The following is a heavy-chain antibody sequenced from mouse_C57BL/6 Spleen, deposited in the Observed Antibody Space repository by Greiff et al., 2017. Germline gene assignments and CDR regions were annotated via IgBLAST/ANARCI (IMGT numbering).Heavy chain of an antibody. V-gene: IGHV1-53*01. Sequence: VQLQQPGPELVKPGASVKLSCKASGYTFTSYWMHWVKQRPGQGLEWIGVINPGSGGTNYNEKFKGKATLTADKSSSTAYMQLSSLTSEDSAVYCGARRVHYYGSGYDYWGQGTTLTVSA. CDR3: ARRVHYYGSGYDY. CDR1: GYTFTSYW. CDR2: INPGSGGT. D-gene: IGHD1-1*01. J-gene: IGHJ2*01.